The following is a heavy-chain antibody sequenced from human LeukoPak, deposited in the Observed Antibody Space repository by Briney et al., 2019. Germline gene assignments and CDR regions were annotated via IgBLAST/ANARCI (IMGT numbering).Heavy chain of an antibody. D-gene: IGHD6-19*01. CDR1: GDSVSSNSAA. CDR3: AREVRDSSCWYLPPDDAFDI. J-gene: IGHJ3*02. V-gene: IGHV6-1*01. Sequence: SQTLSLTCAISGDSVSSNSAAWNWIRQSPSRGLEWLGRTYYRSKWYSDYAVSVKSRITINPDTSKNQFSLQLNSVTPEDTAVYYCAREVRDSSCWYLPPDDAFDIWGQGTMVTVSS. CDR2: TYYRSKWYS.